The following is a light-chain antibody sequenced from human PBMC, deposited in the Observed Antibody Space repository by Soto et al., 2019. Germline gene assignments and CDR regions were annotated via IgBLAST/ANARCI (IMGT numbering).Light chain of an antibody. CDR2: EGS. V-gene: IGLV2-23*01. CDR1: SSDVGSYNL. J-gene: IGLJ3*02. CDR3: CSYATSRTLV. Sequence: QSVLTQTASVSASPGQSITISCSGTSSDVGSYNLVSWYQHYPGKAPKLIIYEGSRRPSGVSDRFSGSKSGNTASLTISGLQAEVEADYYCCSYATSRTLVFGGGTKLTVL.